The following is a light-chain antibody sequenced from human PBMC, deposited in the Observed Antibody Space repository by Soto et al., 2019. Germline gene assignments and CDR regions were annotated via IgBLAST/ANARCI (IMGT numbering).Light chain of an antibody. CDR2: DAS. V-gene: IGKV3-20*01. J-gene: IGKJ2*01. Sequence: EIVLTQSPGTLSLSPGERATLSCRASQSVTSNYFAWYQQKPGQAPRLLICDASSRATGIPDRFSGSGSGTDFTLTIARLEPEDFAVYYCQQYGTSPYSFGQGTKLEIK. CDR3: QQYGTSPYS. CDR1: QSVTSNY.